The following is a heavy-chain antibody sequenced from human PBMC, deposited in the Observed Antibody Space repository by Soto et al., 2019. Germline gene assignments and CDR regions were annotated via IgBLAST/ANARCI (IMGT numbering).Heavy chain of an antibody. Sequence: EVQLVESGRGLVQPGGSLRLSCAASGFTVSSNYMSWVRQAPGKGLEWVSVIYSGGSTYYADSVKGRFTISRDNSKNTLYLQMNSLRAEDTAVYYCARDLREATVTNADAFDIWGQGTMVTVSS. D-gene: IGHD4-17*01. CDR3: ARDLREATVTNADAFDI. J-gene: IGHJ3*02. V-gene: IGHV3-66*01. CDR2: IYSGGST. CDR1: GFTVSSNY.